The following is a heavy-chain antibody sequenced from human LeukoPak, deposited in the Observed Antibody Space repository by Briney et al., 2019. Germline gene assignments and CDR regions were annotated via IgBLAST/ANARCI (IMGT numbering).Heavy chain of an antibody. CDR3: ARESRDGYSDAFDI. J-gene: IGHJ3*02. Sequence: SVKVSCKASGCTFTGYYMHWVRQAPGQGLEWMGWINPNSGGTNYAQKFQGRVTMTRDTSISTAYMELSRLRSDDTAVYYCARESRDGYSDAFDIWGQGTMVTVSS. V-gene: IGHV1-2*02. CDR2: INPNSGGT. CDR1: GCTFTGYY. D-gene: IGHD5-24*01.